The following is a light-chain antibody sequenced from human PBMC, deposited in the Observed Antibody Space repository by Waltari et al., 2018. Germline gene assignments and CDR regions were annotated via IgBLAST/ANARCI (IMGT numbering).Light chain of an antibody. CDR2: KIS. J-gene: IGKJ2*01. V-gene: IGKV2-24*01. Sequence: DIVMTQSPLSSPVTLGQPASISCRSSQSLIQRDGNTYLTWLQQRPGQPPRLLLYKISNRFSGVPDRFSGSGAGTEFTLTISSLQSEDFAVYYCQQYNDWPSTFGQGAKVEIK. CDR3: QQYNDWPST. CDR1: QSLIQRDGNTY.